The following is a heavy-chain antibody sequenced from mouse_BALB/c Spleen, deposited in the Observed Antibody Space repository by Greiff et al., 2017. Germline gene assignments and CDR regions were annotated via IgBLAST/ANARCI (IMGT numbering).Heavy chain of an antibody. CDR3: TRWADCYSFAY. Sequence: QVQLQQPGAELVKPGASVKLSCKASGYTFTSYWMHWVKQRPGQGLEWIGEIDPSGSYTNYNQKFKGQATMTVAKSSSTAYMQLSSLTSEDSAVYYYTRWADCYSFAYWGQGTRVTVSA. CDR2: IDPSGSYT. J-gene: IGHJ3*01. V-gene: IGHV1-69*02. D-gene: IGHD2-3*01. CDR1: GYTFTSYW.